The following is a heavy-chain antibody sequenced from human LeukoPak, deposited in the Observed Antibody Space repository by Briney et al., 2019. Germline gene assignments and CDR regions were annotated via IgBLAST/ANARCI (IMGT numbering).Heavy chain of an antibody. V-gene: IGHV3-74*01. CDR1: GFTFSTYW. J-gene: IGHJ1*01. D-gene: IGHD3-22*01. CDR2: IKSDGST. Sequence: SGGSLRLSCAASGFTFSTYWMHWVRQAPGKGLVWVSRIKSDGSTNYADSVKGRFTISRDNAKNTVSLQMNNLRPEDTGVYYCARAPSEIGGYYPEYFRHWGQGTLVTVSS. CDR3: ARAPSEIGGYYPEYFRH.